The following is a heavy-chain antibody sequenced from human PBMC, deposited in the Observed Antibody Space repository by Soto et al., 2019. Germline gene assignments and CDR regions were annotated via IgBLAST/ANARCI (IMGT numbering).Heavy chain of an antibody. CDR1: GGSISSGGYS. Sequence: SETLSLTCAVSGGSISSGGYSWSWIRQPPGKGLEWIGYIFYTGSTDYNPSLKSRVTISADTSKNQFSLKLSSVTAADTAVYYCARDQGVPPLFDYWGQGTLVTVSS. CDR2: IFYTGST. D-gene: IGHD1-1*01. J-gene: IGHJ4*02. CDR3: ARDQGVPPLFDY. V-gene: IGHV4-61*08.